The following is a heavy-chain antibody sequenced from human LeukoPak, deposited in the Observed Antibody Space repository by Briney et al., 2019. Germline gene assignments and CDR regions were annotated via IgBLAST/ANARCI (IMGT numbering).Heavy chain of an antibody. Sequence: GGSLRLSCAASGFTFSSYSMNWVRQAPGKGLEWFSSISSSSSYIYYADSVKGRFTISRDNAKNSLYLQMNSLRAEDTAVYYCARGRGGAIVAAGSPDYWGQGTLVTVSS. V-gene: IGHV3-21*01. CDR3: ARGRGGAIVAAGSPDY. CDR2: ISSSSSYI. J-gene: IGHJ4*02. CDR1: GFTFSSYS. D-gene: IGHD6-13*01.